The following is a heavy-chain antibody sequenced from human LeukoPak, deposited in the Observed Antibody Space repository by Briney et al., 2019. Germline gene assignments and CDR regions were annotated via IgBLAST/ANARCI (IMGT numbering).Heavy chain of an antibody. CDR2: INHTGST. V-gene: IGHV4-34*01. D-gene: IGHD3-22*01. CDR1: GGPFIGYN. Sequence: MPSETLSLTCAVYGGPFIGYNLSGIRQPPGKGLEGMGEINHTGSTNYKPSLKSRVTISVDTSKNQCSLHLSSVTAADSAVYYCARGRRYMIAFYWGPGTLVTVSS. J-gene: IGHJ4*02. CDR3: ARGRRYMIAFY.